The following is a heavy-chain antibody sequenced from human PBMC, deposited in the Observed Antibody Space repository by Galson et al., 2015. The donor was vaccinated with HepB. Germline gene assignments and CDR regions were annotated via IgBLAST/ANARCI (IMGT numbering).Heavy chain of an antibody. Sequence: SETLSLTCTVSGGSIRSYYWSWIRQPAGKGLEWIGRMYNNGRTNYNSSLKSRVTMSIDTSKNQFSLKLSSVTAADTAVYYCASHPDGGSSGWAFDHWGQGTLVTVSS. CDR1: GGSIRSYY. D-gene: IGHD6-19*01. V-gene: IGHV4-4*07. CDR3: ASHPDGGSSGWAFDH. J-gene: IGHJ4*02. CDR2: MYNNGRT.